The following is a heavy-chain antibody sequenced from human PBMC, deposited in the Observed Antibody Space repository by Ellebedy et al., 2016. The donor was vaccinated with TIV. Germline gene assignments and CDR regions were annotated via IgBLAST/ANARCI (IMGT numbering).Heavy chain of an antibody. V-gene: IGHV3-23*01. CDR1: GFTFSSYA. Sequence: GESLKISCAASGFTFSSYAMSWVRQAPGKGLEWVSTISNSGDTTYYADSVKGRFTISRDNSKNTLYLQMNSLRAEDTAVYYCARATIGFDYWGQGTLVTVSS. CDR3: ARATIGFDY. D-gene: IGHD5-12*01. J-gene: IGHJ4*02. CDR2: ISNSGDTT.